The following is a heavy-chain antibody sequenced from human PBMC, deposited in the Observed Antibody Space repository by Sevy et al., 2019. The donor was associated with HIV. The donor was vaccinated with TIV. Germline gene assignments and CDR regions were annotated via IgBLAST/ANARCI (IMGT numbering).Heavy chain of an antibody. CDR1: GKSLTAFS. CDR3: ATTKDYYETSGSPFDY. V-gene: IGHV1-24*01. Sequence: ASVKVSCKVSGKSLTAFSMHWVRQAPGKGLEWMGSSDPEDGETIYAQKLQGRLTMTEDTSTDTAYMELSRLRSEDTAVYYCATTKDYYETSGSPFDYWGQGTLVTVSS. CDR2: SDPEDGET. D-gene: IGHD3-22*01. J-gene: IGHJ4*02.